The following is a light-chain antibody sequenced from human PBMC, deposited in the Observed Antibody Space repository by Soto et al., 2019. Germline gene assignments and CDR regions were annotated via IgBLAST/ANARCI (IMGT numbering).Light chain of an antibody. CDR3: TSYAGNNNVL. CDR1: SSDVGGYDF. CDR2: EVS. V-gene: IGLV2-8*01. Sequence: QSVLTQPPSASGSPGQSVTISCTGTSSDVGGYDFVSWYQQHPGKAPQLMIYEVSKPPSGVPDRFSGSKSGNTASLTVSRLRADDEADYSCTSYAGNNNVLFGGGTKVTVL. J-gene: IGLJ2*01.